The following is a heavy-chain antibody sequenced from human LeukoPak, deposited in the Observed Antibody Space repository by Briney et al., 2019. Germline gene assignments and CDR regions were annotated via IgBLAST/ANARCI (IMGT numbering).Heavy chain of an antibody. CDR3: ARVNTIFGVVIGDMDV. CDR2: IYTSGST. D-gene: IGHD3-3*01. J-gene: IGHJ6*03. Sequence: PSETLSLTCTVSGGSISSGSYYWSWIRQPAGKGLEWIGRIYTSGSTNYNPSLKSRVTMSVDTSKNQFSLKLSSVTAADTAVYYCARVNTIFGVVIGDMDVWGKGTTVTVSS. V-gene: IGHV4-61*02. CDR1: GGSISSGSYY.